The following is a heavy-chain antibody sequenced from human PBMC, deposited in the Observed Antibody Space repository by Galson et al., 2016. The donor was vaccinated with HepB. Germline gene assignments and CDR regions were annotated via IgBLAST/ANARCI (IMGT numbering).Heavy chain of an antibody. CDR3: VREDVGGFDP. J-gene: IGHJ5*02. D-gene: IGHD3-16*01. V-gene: IGHV3-23*01. Sequence: SLRLSCAASGFTFSSHWMSWVRQAPGKGLEWVSGINNGAATTGYAASVKGRFTISRDNAKNSLYLQMNSLRAEDTAVYYCVREDVGGFDPWGQGTLVTVSS. CDR1: GFTFSSHW. CDR2: INNGAATT.